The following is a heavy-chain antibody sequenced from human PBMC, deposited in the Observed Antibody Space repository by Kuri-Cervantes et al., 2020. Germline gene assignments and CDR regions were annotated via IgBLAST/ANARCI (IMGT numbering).Heavy chain of an antibody. D-gene: IGHD1-1*01. V-gene: IGHV1-69*13. CDR3: ARVQSFQNDYFDY. CDR2: IIPIFGTA. CDR1: GGTFSSYA. J-gene: IGHJ4*02. Sequence: SVKVSCKASGGTFSSYAISWVRQAPGQGLEWMGGIIPIFGTANYAQKFQGRVMITADESTSTAYMELSSLRSEDTAVYYCARVQSFQNDYFDYWGQGTLVTVSS.